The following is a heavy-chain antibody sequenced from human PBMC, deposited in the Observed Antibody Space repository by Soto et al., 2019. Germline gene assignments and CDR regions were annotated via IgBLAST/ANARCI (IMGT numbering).Heavy chain of an antibody. CDR3: ATYSVSAAYFDY. V-gene: IGHV3-23*01. CDR2: ISGSGGST. Sequence: PAWSLRLSCAPSGFTISRHALNWVRQAPGKGLEWVSSISGSGGSTYYADSVKGRFTISRDNSKNTLYLQMNSLIAEDTAVYHCATYSVSAAYFDYWGQGTLVTISS. J-gene: IGHJ4*02. D-gene: IGHD2-21*02. CDR1: GFTISRHA.